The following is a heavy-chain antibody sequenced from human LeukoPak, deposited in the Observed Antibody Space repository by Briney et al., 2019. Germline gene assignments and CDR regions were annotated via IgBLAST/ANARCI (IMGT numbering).Heavy chain of an antibody. D-gene: IGHD2-2*01. Sequence: ASVKVSCKASGYTFTGYYMHWVRQAPGQGLEWMGWINPNSGGTNYAQKFQGRVTMTRDTSISTAYMELSRLRSDDTAVYYCARSGDIVVVPAAIGPNWFDPWGQGTLVTVSS. CDR3: ARSGDIVVVPAAIGPNWFDP. CDR1: GYTFTGYY. CDR2: INPNSGGT. V-gene: IGHV1-2*02. J-gene: IGHJ5*02.